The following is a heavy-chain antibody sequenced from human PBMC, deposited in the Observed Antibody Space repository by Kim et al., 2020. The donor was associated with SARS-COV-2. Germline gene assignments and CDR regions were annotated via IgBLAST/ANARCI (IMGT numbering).Heavy chain of an antibody. Sequence: GGSLRLSCAASGYTFSSYGMHWVRQAPDKGLEWVAVIWYDGSKKDYGDSVKGRFTISRDNSKNTVYLQMNSLSPEDTAVYYCARDGSGGRPENLYGMDV. V-gene: IGHV3-33*01. CDR1: GYTFSSYG. CDR3: ARDGSGGRPENLYGMDV. J-gene: IGHJ6*01. CDR2: IWYDGSKK. D-gene: IGHD3-10*01.